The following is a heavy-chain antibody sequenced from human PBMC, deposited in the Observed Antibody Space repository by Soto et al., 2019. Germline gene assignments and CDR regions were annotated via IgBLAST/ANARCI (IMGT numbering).Heavy chain of an antibody. V-gene: IGHV4-30-4*01. Sequence: PSETLSLTCTVSGGSISSGDYYWSWIRQPPGKGLEWIGYIYHRGNTFYNPPLKSQISISVDTSKNQFSLKLRSVTAADTAVYYCARDSDTAVLNHYYYGMDVWGRGTTVTVSS. CDR2: IYHRGNT. CDR3: ARDSDTAVLNHYYYGMDV. D-gene: IGHD5-18*01. J-gene: IGHJ6*02. CDR1: GGSISSGDYY.